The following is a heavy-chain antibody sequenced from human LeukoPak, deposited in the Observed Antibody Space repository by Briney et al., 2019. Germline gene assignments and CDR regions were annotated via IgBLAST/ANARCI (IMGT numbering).Heavy chain of an antibody. J-gene: IGHJ5*02. Sequence: SETLSLTCTVSGASMNTYYWTWLRQFPGKGLEWIGYISSTGSTNYNPSLKSRVTISLDTSKNQFSLELSSVTATDTAMYYCARHSATYGSGAWGQGTLVTVSS. CDR3: ARHSATYGSGA. V-gene: IGHV4-59*08. CDR1: GASMNTYY. CDR2: ISSTGST. D-gene: IGHD6-25*01.